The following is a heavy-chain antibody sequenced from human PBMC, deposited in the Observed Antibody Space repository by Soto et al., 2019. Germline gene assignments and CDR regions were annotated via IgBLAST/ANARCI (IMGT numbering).Heavy chain of an antibody. CDR3: ARSGGESTTVTTYDAFDI. CDR2: IYYSGST. D-gene: IGHD4-17*01. Sequence: SETLSLTCTVSGGSISSYYWSWIRQPPGKGLEWIGYIYYSGSTNYNPSLKSRVTISVDTSKNQFSLKLSSVTAADTAVYYCARSGGESTTVTTYDAFDIWGQGTMVTVS. J-gene: IGHJ3*02. V-gene: IGHV4-59*08. CDR1: GGSISSYY.